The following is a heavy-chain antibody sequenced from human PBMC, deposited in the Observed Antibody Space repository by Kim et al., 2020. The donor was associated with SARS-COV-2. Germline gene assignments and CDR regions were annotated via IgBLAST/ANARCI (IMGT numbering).Heavy chain of an antibody. CDR1: GGSISSSSYY. CDR2: IYYSGST. D-gene: IGHD6-13*01. CDR3: ARQSGYSSSWANEGFDY. J-gene: IGHJ4*02. Sequence: SETLSLTCTVSGGSISSSSYYWGWIRQPPGKGLEWIGSIYYSGSTYYNPSLKSRVTISVDTSKNQFSLKLSSVTAADTAVYYCARQSGYSSSWANEGFDYWGQGTLVTVSS. V-gene: IGHV4-39*01.